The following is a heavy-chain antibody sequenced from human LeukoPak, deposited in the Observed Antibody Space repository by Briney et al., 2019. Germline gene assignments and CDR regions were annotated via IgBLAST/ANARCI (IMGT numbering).Heavy chain of an antibody. J-gene: IGHJ6*02. CDR2: IYHSGST. CDR1: GGSISSSNW. CDR3: AREGVVVAATIDYYGMDV. D-gene: IGHD2-15*01. Sequence: SETLSLTCAVSGGSISSSNWWSWVRQPPGKGLEWIGEIYHSGSTNYNPSLKSRVTISVDKSKNQFSLKLSSVTAADTAVYYCAREGVVVAATIDYYGMDVWGQGTTVTVSS. V-gene: IGHV4-4*02.